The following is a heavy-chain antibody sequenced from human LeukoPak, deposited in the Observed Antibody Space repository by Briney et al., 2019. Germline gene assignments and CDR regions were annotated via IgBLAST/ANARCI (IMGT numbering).Heavy chain of an antibody. Sequence: ASVKVSCKASGYTFTSYYMHWVRQAPGQGLEWMGIINPSGGSTSYAQKFQGRVTMTRDTSTSTVYMELSSLRSEDTAVYYCARNGYSYGYNDFPPGLLPDYWGQGTLVTVSS. J-gene: IGHJ4*02. CDR1: GYTFTSYY. D-gene: IGHD5-18*01. V-gene: IGHV1-46*01. CDR2: INPSGGST. CDR3: ARNGYSYGYNDFPPGLLPDY.